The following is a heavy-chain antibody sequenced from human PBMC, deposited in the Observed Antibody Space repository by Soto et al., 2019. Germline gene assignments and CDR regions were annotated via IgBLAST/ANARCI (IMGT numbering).Heavy chain of an antibody. CDR2: INAGNGNT. V-gene: IGHV1-3*01. CDR1: GYTFTSYA. J-gene: IGHJ4*02. Sequence: ASVKVSCKASGYTFTSYAIHWVRQAPGQRLEWMGWINAGNGNTKYSQKFQDRVTITRDTSASTAYMELSSLRSEDTAVYYCARSKWELLRYFDYWGQGTLVTVSS. CDR3: ARSKWELLRYFDY. D-gene: IGHD1-26*01.